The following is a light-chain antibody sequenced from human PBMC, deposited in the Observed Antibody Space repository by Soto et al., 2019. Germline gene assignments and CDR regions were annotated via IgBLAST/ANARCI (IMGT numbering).Light chain of an antibody. V-gene: IGLV1-40*01. CDR3: QSYDSSMIGSYV. J-gene: IGLJ1*01. Sequence: QSVLTQPPSVSGAPGQRVTISCTGSSSNIGAGYDVHWYQQLPGTAPKLLISGNSNRPSGVPDRFSGSKSGTSASLAITGLQAEDEADYYCQSYDSSMIGSYVFGNGTKVTV. CDR1: SSNIGAGYD. CDR2: GNS.